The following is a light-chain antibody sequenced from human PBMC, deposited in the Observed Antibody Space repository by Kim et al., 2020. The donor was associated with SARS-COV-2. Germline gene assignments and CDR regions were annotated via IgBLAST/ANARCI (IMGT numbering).Light chain of an antibody. CDR2: GVS. V-gene: IGLV2-14*04. CDR1: SSDVGGYNY. Sequence: GQSITISCPGTSSDVGGYNYVSWYQQHPGKVPKLMIYGVSQRPSGVSDRFSGSKSGNTASLTISGLQTEDEADYYCSSYTTNSGYVFGTGTKVTVL. CDR3: SSYTTNSGYV. J-gene: IGLJ1*01.